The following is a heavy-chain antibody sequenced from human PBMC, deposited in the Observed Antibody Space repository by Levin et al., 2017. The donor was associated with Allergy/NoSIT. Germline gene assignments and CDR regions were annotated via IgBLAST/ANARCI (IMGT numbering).Heavy chain of an antibody. CDR3: ARRRSRITMVRGEPWDY. J-gene: IGHJ4*02. CDR2: INHSGST. D-gene: IGHD3-10*01. CDR1: GGSFSGYY. V-gene: IGHV4-34*01. Sequence: TSETLSLTCAVYGGSFSGYYWSWIRQPPGKGLEWIGEINHSGSTNYNPSLKSRVTISVDTSKNQFSLKLSSVTAADTAVYYCARRRSRITMVRGEPWDYWGQGTLVTVSS.